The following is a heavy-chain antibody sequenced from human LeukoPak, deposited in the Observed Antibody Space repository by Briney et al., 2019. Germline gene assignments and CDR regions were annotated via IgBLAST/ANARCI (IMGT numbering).Heavy chain of an antibody. Sequence: RGSLRLSCAASGFTFSDYYMSWIRQAPGKGVEWVSYIISSDNTLSYADSVKGRFTISRDNARNSLYLQMNSLRAEDTAVYYCATYWSSTGCYANAGGYWGQGTLVAVS. CDR2: IISSDNTL. D-gene: IGHD2-2*01. J-gene: IGHJ4*02. CDR1: GFTFSDYY. V-gene: IGHV3-11*04. CDR3: ATYWSSTGCYANAGGY.